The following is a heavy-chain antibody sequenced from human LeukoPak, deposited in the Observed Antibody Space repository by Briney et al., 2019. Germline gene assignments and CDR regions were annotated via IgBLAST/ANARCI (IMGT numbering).Heavy chain of an antibody. Sequence: GGSLRLSCAASGFTFSSYWMHWVRQAPGKGLVWVSGINWSGGSTGYADPLRGRFTISRDNAKNSLYLQMDSLRAEDTALYYCARAPITSPFYFDYWGQGTLVTVSS. D-gene: IGHD2-2*01. V-gene: IGHV3-20*04. CDR2: INWSGGST. CDR3: ARAPITSPFYFDY. CDR1: GFTFSSYW. J-gene: IGHJ4*02.